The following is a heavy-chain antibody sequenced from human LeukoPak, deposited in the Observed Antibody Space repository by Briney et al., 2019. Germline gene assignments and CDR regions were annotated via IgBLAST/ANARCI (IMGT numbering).Heavy chain of an antibody. CDR1: GYTFTSNY. Sequence: ASVKVSCKASGYTFTSNYIHWVQQAPGQGLEWMGMIYPRDGSTSYAQKFQGRVTVTRDTSTSTVHMELSGLRSEDTAVYYCARGVTIFGVPYGMDVWGQGTTVTVSS. CDR3: ARGVTIFGVPYGMDV. J-gene: IGHJ6*02. CDR2: IYPRDGST. D-gene: IGHD3-3*01. V-gene: IGHV1-46*01.